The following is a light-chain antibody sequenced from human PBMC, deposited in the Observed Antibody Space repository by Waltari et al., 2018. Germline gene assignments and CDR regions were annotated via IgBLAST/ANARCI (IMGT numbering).Light chain of an antibody. V-gene: IGLV2-23*01. J-gene: IGLJ3*02. CDR1: SSDVGSYNL. Sequence: QSALTQPASVSGSHGQSITISCTGTSSDVGSYNLVSWYQQHPSKTPKLMIYEDNKRPSGVYNLFSGSKSGNSVFLTISGLQAEDEADYFCFSYARSALLVFGGGTKLTVL. CDR2: EDN. CDR3: FSYARSALLV.